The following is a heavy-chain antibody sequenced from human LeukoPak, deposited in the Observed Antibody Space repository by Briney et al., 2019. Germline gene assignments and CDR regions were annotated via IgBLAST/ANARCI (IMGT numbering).Heavy chain of an antibody. V-gene: IGHV4-4*02. CDR3: ARGGYYDTTGDAFDI. D-gene: IGHD3-22*01. CDR2: IYHSGST. J-gene: IGHJ3*02. CDR1: GGSISSSDW. Sequence: SGTLSLTCAVSGGSISSSDWWSWVRQPPGKGLEWIGEIYHSGSTNYNPSLKSRVTISVDKSKNQFSLKLSSVTAADTAVYYCARGGYYDTTGDAFDIWGQGTMVTVSS.